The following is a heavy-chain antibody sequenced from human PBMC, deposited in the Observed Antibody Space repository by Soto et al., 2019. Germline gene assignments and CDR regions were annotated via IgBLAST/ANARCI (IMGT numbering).Heavy chain of an antibody. CDR2: TYYRSKWYN. Sequence: SQTLSLTCAISGDSVSSDSAAWNWIRRSPSRGLEWLGRTYYRSKWYNDYAVSVNGRITINPDTSKNHFSLQLNSVTPEDTAVYYCVRSRVFIAVAGMATYYSYYGMDVWGQGTTVTVSS. J-gene: IGHJ6*02. V-gene: IGHV6-1*01. D-gene: IGHD6-19*01. CDR1: GDSVSSDSAA. CDR3: VRSRVFIAVAGMATYYSYYGMDV.